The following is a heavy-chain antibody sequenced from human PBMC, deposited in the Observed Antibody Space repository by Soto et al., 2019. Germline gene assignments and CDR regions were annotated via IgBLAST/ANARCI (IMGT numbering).Heavy chain of an antibody. Sequence: GGSLRLSCAASGFTFSSYAMHWVRQAPGKGLEWVAVISYDGSNKYYADSVKGRFTISRDNSKNTLYLQMNSLRAEDTAVYYCARDSLAYYYGSGSLWGQGTLVTVSS. V-gene: IGHV3-30-3*01. CDR1: GFTFSSYA. J-gene: IGHJ4*02. CDR2: ISYDGSNK. CDR3: ARDSLAYYYGSGSL. D-gene: IGHD3-10*01.